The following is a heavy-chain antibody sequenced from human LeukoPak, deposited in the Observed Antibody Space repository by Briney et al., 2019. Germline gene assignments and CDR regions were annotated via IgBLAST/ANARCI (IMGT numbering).Heavy chain of an antibody. D-gene: IGHD6-13*01. J-gene: IGHJ4*02. CDR2: ISWNSGSI. CDR3: AKGTSSSWSPPIDY. Sequence: GRSLRLSCAASGFTFDDYAMRWVRQAPGKGLEWVSGISWNSGSIGYADSVKGRFTISRDNAKNSLYLQMNSLRAEDTALYYCAKGTSSSWSPPIDYWGQGTLVTVSS. V-gene: IGHV3-9*01. CDR1: GFTFDDYA.